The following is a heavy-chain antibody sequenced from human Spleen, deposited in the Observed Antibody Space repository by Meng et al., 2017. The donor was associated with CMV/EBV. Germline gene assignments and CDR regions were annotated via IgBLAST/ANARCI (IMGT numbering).Heavy chain of an antibody. CDR2: RNPNSGNT. D-gene: IGHD4-17*01. V-gene: IGHV1-8*01. Sequence: KASGYTVTSYDINWVRQATGQGLEWMGWRNPNSGNTGYAQKLQGRVTMTRNNSLSTAYMELSSLRSEDTAVYYWASLPVYGDYVRDYWGQGTLVTVSS. CDR1: GYTVTSYD. J-gene: IGHJ4*02. CDR3: ASLPVYGDYVRDY.